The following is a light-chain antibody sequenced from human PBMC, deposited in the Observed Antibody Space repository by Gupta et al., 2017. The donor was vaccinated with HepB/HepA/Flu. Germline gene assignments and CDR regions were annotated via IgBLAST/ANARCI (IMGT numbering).Light chain of an antibody. V-gene: IGKV2-30*01. CDR2: KVS. CDR1: QSLVSSDGNTY. J-gene: IGKJ1*01. CDR3: MQGTHWPWT. Sequence: DVVVTQSPLSLPVTLGQPASISCRSSQSLVSSDGNTYLNWFQQRPGQSPRRLIYKVSNRDSGVPDRFSGSGSDTDFTLKISRVEAEDVGVYYCMQGTHWPWTFGQGTKVEIK.